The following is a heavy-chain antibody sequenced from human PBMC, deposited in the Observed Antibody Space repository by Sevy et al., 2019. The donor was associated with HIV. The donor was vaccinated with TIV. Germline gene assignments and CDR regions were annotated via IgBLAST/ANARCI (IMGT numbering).Heavy chain of an antibody. CDR2: IWYDGINK. D-gene: IGHD3-22*01. J-gene: IGHJ4*02. CDR3: ARWGHSSGIDY. Sequence: GGSLGLSCTASGFYFGIHWVRQAPGKGLEWVALIWYDGINKDYADSVKGRFTISRDNSKNTVFLQMNSLRAEDTGMYYCARWGHSSGIDYRGQGTLVTVSS. V-gene: IGHV3-33*01. CDR1: GFYFG.